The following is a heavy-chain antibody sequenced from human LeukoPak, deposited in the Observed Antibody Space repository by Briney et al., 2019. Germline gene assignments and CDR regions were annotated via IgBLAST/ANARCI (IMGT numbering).Heavy chain of an antibody. D-gene: IGHD6-13*01. CDR2: INHSGST. CDR3: ASEMGGQQPFDY. V-gene: IGHV4-34*01. CDR1: GGSFSGYY. J-gene: IGHJ4*02. Sequence: PSETLSLTCAVYGGSFSGYYWSWIRQPPGKGLEWIGEINHSGSTNYNPSLKSRVTISVDTSKNQFSLKLSSVTAADTAVYYCASEMGGQQPFDYWGQGTLVTVSS.